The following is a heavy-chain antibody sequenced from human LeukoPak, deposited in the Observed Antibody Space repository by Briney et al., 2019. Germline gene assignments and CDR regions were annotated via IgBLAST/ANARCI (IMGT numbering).Heavy chain of an antibody. D-gene: IGHD3-10*01. Sequence: PGGSLRLSCAASGFTFSYYAMTWVRQAPGKGLEWVSGISRSGGSTWYADSVRGRFTISRDNSKNTLYLQMNSLRAEDTAIYYCATWISGSFDYWGQGTLVTVSS. CDR2: ISRSGGST. V-gene: IGHV3-23*01. CDR1: GFTFSYYA. J-gene: IGHJ4*02. CDR3: ATWISGSFDY.